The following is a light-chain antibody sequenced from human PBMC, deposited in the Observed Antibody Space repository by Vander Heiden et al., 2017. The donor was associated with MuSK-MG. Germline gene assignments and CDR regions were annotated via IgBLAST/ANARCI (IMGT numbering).Light chain of an antibody. CDR1: QSVNSYY. J-gene: IGKJ1*01. CDR3: QHYFSSPT. CDR2: GAS. Sequence: EIVLTQSPGTLSLSPGERATLSCRASQSVNSYYLGWYQQKPGQAPRLLIFGASSRAAGIPDRFSGSGSGTDFTLTISRLEPEDFAVYYCQHYFSSPTFGQGTMVEIK. V-gene: IGKV3-20*01.